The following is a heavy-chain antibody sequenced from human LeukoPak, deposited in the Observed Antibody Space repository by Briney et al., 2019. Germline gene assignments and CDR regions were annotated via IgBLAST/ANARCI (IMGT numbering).Heavy chain of an antibody. CDR3: ARAWGLRPLDY. Sequence: PSETLSLTCTVSGGSVSSGSYYWSWIRQPPGKGLEWIGYIYYSGSTNYNPSLKSRVTISVDTSKNQFSLKLSSVTAADTAVYYCARAWGLRPLDYWGQRTLVTVSS. CDR2: IYYSGST. D-gene: IGHD1-26*01. V-gene: IGHV4-61*01. CDR1: GGSVSSGSYY. J-gene: IGHJ4*02.